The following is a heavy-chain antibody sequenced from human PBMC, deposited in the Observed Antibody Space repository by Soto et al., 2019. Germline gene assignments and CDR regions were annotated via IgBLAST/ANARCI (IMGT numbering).Heavy chain of an antibody. CDR3: AMLKQLDRRTWYFQH. CDR2: ISAYNGNT. CDR1: GYTFTSYG. D-gene: IGHD1-1*01. V-gene: IGHV1-18*01. J-gene: IGHJ1*01. Sequence: ASVKVSCKASGYTFTSYGISWVRQAPGQGLEWMGWISAYNGNTNYAQKLQGRVTMTTDTSTSTAYMELRSLRSDDTAVYYCAMLKQLDRRTWYFQHWGQGTLVTVSS.